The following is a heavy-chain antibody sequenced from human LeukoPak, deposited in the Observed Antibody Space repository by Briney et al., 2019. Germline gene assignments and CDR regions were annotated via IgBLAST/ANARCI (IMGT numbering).Heavy chain of an antibody. CDR1: GYTFIGYY. CDR3: ARQSNPDYSWGALDY. J-gene: IGHJ4*02. D-gene: IGHD2-15*01. Sequence: ASVKVSCKASGYTFIGYYMHWVRQAPGQGLEWMGWINPNSGVTNYAQKFQGRVTMTRDTSISTAYMELSRLRSDDTAVYYCARQSNPDYSWGALDYWGQGTLVTVSS. CDR2: INPNSGVT. V-gene: IGHV1-2*02.